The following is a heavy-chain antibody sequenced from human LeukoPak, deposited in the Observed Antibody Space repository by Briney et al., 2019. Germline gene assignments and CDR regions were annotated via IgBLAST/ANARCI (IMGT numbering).Heavy chain of an antibody. Sequence: ASVKVSCKASGGTFSSYAISWVRQAPGQGLEWMGGITPIFGTANYAQKFQGRVTITADESTSTAYMELSSLKASDTAMYYCARQRFTTRAYAGNWFDPWGQGTLVTVSS. CDR1: GGTFSSYA. CDR3: ARQRFTTRAYAGNWFDP. CDR2: ITPIFGTA. J-gene: IGHJ5*02. D-gene: IGHD3-16*01. V-gene: IGHV1-69*13.